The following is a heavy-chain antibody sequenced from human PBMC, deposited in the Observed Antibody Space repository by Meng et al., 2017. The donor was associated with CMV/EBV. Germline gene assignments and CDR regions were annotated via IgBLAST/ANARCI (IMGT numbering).Heavy chain of an antibody. CDR3: ARMEGYCSSTSCNYYYYGMDV. CDR2: ISSSSSYI. J-gene: IGHJ6*02. Sequence: GESLKISCVGSGFSFDNYAMSWVRQAPGKGLEWVSSISSSSSYIYYADSVKGRFTISRDNAKNSLYLQMNSLRAEDTAVYYCARMEGYCSSTSCNYYYYGMDVWGQGTTVTVSS. V-gene: IGHV3-21*01. D-gene: IGHD2-2*01. CDR1: GFSFDNYA.